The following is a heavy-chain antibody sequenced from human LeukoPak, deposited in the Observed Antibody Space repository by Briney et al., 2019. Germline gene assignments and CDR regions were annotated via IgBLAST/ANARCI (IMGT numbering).Heavy chain of an antibody. CDR2: IYTSGST. CDR1: GGSTSSYY. V-gene: IGHV4-4*07. D-gene: IGHD6-13*01. Sequence: SETLSLTCTVSGGSTSSYYWSWIRQPAGKGLEWIGRIYTSGSTNYNPSLKSRVTMSVDTSKNQFSLNLRSVTPEDTAVYYCARNLIPEQLVLNFWGQGTLVTVPS. J-gene: IGHJ4*02. CDR3: ARNLIPEQLVLNF.